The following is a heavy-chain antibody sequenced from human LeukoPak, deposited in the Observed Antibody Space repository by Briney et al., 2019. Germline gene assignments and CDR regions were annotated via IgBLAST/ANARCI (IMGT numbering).Heavy chain of an antibody. CDR3: ARDGLLWFGTPRFDP. CDR1: GYTFTGYY. D-gene: IGHD3-10*01. CDR2: INPNSGGT. V-gene: IGHV1-2*02. Sequence: ASVKVSCKASGYTFTGYYMHWVRQAPGQGLEWMGWINPNSGGTNYAQKFQGRVTMTRDTPISTAYMELSRLRSDDTAVYYCARDGLLWFGTPRFDPWGQGTLVTVSS. J-gene: IGHJ5*02.